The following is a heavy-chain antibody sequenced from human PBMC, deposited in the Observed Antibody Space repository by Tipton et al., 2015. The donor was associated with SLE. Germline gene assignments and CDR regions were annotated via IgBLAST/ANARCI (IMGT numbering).Heavy chain of an antibody. V-gene: IGHV4-34*01. CDR1: GGSFSGYY. CDR3: ARGGVSSTSRYFDL. CDR2: INHSGST. D-gene: IGHD2-2*01. Sequence: LRLSCAVYGGSFSGYYWSWIRQPPGKGLEWIGEINHSGSTNYTPSLKSRVTISVDTSKNQFSLKLSSVTAADTAVYYCARGGVSSTSRYFDLWGRGTLVTVSS. J-gene: IGHJ2*01.